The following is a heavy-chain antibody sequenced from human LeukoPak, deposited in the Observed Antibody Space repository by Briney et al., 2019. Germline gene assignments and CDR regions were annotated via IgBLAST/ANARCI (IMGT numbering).Heavy chain of an antibody. V-gene: IGHV1-69*04. J-gene: IGHJ6*02. Sequence: ASVRVSCKASGGTFSSYAISWVRQAPGQGLEWMGRIIPILGIANYAQKFQGRVTITADKSTSTAYMELSSLRSEDTAVYYCASEAGMDVWGQGTTVTVSS. CDR1: GGTFSSYA. CDR3: ASEAGMDV. CDR2: IIPILGIA.